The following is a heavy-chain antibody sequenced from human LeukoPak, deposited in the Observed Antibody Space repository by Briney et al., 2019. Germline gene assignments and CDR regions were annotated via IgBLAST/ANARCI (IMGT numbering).Heavy chain of an antibody. V-gene: IGHV1-18*04. CDR3: ARDYGYYDSSGPISLY. CDR1: GYTFSDYY. CDR2: ISAYNGNT. J-gene: IGHJ4*02. Sequence: ASVKVSCKAPGYTFSDYYMHWVRQAPGQGLEWMGWISAYNGNTNYAQKLQGRVTMTTDTSTSTAYMELRSLRSDDTAVYYCARDYGYYDSSGPISLYWGQGTLVTVSS. D-gene: IGHD3-22*01.